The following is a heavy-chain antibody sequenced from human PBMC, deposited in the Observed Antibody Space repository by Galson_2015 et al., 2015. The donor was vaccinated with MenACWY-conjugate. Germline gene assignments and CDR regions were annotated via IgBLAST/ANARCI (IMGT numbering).Heavy chain of an antibody. Sequence: SLRLSCAASGFTFSSYHMNWVRQAPGKGLEWVSSTSSSSSYIYYADSVKGRFTISRDNAKNSLYLQMDSLRAEDTAVYYCARDLSYSSPLFGWYFDLWGRGTLVTVSS. V-gene: IGHV3-21*01. CDR2: TSSSSSYI. D-gene: IGHD6-13*01. J-gene: IGHJ2*01. CDR3: ARDLSYSSPLFGWYFDL. CDR1: GFTFSSYH.